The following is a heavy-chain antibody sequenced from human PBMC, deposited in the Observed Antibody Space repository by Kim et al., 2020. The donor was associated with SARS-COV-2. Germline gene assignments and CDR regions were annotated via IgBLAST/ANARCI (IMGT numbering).Heavy chain of an antibody. CDR3: ARAPNDFWSGYPYYFDY. V-gene: IGHV4-61*01. J-gene: IGHJ4*02. Sequence: SETLSLTCTVSGGSVSSGSYFWSWIRQPPGKGLKWIGYIYYSGNTNYNPSLKSRVTMSVDTSKNQFSLKLRSVTAADTAVYYCARAPNDFWSGYPYYFDYWGQGTLVTVSS. CDR2: IYYSGNT. D-gene: IGHD3-3*01. CDR1: GGSVSSGSYF.